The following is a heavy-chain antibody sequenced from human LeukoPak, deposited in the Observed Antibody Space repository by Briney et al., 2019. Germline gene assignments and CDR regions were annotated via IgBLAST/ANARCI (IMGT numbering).Heavy chain of an antibody. J-gene: IGHJ1*01. CDR2: ISYDGSNK. CDR3: ARERASDILTGYYIGYFQH. CDR1: GFTFSSYA. D-gene: IGHD3-9*01. Sequence: GGSLRLSCAASGFTFSSYAMHWGRQAPGKGLEWVAVISYDGSNKYYADSVKGRFTISRDNSKNTLYLQMNSLRAEDTAVYYCARERASDILTGYYIGYFQHWGQAPWSPSPQ. V-gene: IGHV3-30*04.